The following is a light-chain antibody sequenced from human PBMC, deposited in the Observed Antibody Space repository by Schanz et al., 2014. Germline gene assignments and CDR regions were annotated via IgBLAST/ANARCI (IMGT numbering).Light chain of an antibody. CDR1: QSLLHDNGYNY. CDR3: MQGAHWPLYT. Sequence: DIVMPQSPLSLPVPPGEPASISCRSSQSLLHDNGYNYLDWYLQKPGQSPQLLIYLGSNRASGVPDRFSGSGSGTDFTLKISRVEAEDVGVYYCMQGAHWPLYTFGQGTKLEIK. V-gene: IGKV2-28*01. J-gene: IGKJ2*01. CDR2: LGS.